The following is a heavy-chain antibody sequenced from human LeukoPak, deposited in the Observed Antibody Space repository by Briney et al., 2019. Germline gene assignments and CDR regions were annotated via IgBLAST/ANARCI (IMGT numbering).Heavy chain of an antibody. CDR3: AKDNYHATSGTFDY. Sequence: GGSLRLSCAASGFTFSNYAMSWVRQAPGKGLECVSGIRGSGDSTYFADSVKGRFTISRGNSKNTVYLQMTRLRAEDTAVYYCAKDNYHATSGTFDYWGQGTLVTVSS. J-gene: IGHJ4*02. CDR1: GFTFSNYA. V-gene: IGHV3-23*01. D-gene: IGHD1-1*01. CDR2: IRGSGDST.